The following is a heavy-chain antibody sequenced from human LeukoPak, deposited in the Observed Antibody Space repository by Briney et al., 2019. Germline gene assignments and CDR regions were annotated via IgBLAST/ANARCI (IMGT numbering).Heavy chain of an antibody. CDR3: ATTDDYGDYPHSYYYGMYV. V-gene: IGHV4-59*01. CDR1: GGSISSYY. J-gene: IGHJ6*02. CDR2: IYYSGST. D-gene: IGHD4-17*01. Sequence: PSETLSLTCTVSGGSISSYYWSWIRQPPGKGLEWIGYIYYSGSTNYNPSLKSRVTISVDTSKNQFSLKLSSVTAADTAVYYCATTDDYGDYPHSYYYGMYVWGQGTTVTVSS.